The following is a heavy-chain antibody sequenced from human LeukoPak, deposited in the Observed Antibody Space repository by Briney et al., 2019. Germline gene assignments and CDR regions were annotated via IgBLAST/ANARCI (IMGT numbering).Heavy chain of an antibody. CDR1: GFXFSRYG. CDR3: ARPLVGDALDY. J-gene: IGHJ4*02. CDR2: IWYDGSNE. V-gene: IGHV3-33*01. D-gene: IGHD1-26*01. Sequence: GGSLRLSCAASGFXFSRYGMHWVRQAPGKGLEWVAAIWYDGSNEYYADSVKGRFTIFRDNSKITLHLQMNSLRAEDTAVYYCARPLVGDALDYWGQGTLVTVSS.